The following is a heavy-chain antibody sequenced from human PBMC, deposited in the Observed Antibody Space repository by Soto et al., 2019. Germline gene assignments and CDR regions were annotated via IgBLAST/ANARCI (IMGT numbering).Heavy chain of an antibody. Sequence: SETLSLTCAVYGGSFSGYYWSWIRQPPGKGLEWIGEINHSGSTNYNPSLKSRVTISVDTSKNQFSLKLSSVTAADTAVYYCARVRPRGYCSGGSCYGRIDYWGQGTLVTVAS. D-gene: IGHD2-15*01. V-gene: IGHV4-34*01. CDR2: INHSGST. CDR3: ARVRPRGYCSGGSCYGRIDY. CDR1: GGSFSGYY. J-gene: IGHJ4*02.